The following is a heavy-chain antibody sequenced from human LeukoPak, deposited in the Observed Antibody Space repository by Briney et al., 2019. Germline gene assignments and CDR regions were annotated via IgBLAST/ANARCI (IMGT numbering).Heavy chain of an antibody. J-gene: IGHJ4*02. CDR2: IYTSGST. CDR3: ASTTYYYDSSGYYFLDY. Sequence: SETLSLICTVSGDSISSYYWSWIRQPAGKGLEWIGRIYTSGSTNYNPSLKNRVTMSVDTSKNQFSLKLSSVTAADTAVYCCASTTYYYDSSGYYFLDYWGQGTLVTVSS. D-gene: IGHD3-22*01. CDR1: GDSISSYY. V-gene: IGHV4-4*07.